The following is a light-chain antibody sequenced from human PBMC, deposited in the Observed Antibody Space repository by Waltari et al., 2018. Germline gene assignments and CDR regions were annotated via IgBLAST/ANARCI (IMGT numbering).Light chain of an antibody. CDR2: DDN. CDR3: YSTDSTGNHVV. CDR1: ALPTKY. V-gene: IGLV3-10*01. J-gene: IGLJ2*01. Sequence: SYELTQPPSLSVSPRQTARITCSGAALPTKYAYWYQQKSGQAPVLIIYDDNKRPSGIPERFSGSSSGTMATLTISGAQVEDEADYYCYSTDSTGNHVVFGGGTKLTVL.